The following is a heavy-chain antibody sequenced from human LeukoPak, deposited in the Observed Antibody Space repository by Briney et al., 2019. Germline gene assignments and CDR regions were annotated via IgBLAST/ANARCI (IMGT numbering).Heavy chain of an antibody. V-gene: IGHV4-59*08. CDR2: IYYSGST. CDR1: GGSISSYY. J-gene: IGHJ4*02. D-gene: IGHD3-22*01. CDR3: ARGYDSSGLCDY. Sequence: SETLSLTCTVSGGSISSYYWSWIRQPPGKALEWIGYIYYSGSTNYNPSLKSRVTISVDTSKNQFSLKLSSVTAADTAVYYCARGYDSSGLCDYWGQGTLVTVSS.